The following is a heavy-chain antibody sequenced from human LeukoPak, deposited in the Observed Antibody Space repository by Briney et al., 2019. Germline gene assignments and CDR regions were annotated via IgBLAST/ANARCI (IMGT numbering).Heavy chain of an antibody. J-gene: IGHJ4*02. CDR1: GASISSGGYY. V-gene: IGHV4-31*03. Sequence: PSETLSLTCTVSGASISSGGYYWSWVRQHPGKGLEWIGYIYYSGSTSYYNPSLKSRVTISVDTSKNQFSLKLSSVTAADTAVYYCARGTTDGYSYGRFDYWGQGTLVTVSA. CDR3: ARGTTDGYSYGRFDY. D-gene: IGHD5-18*01. CDR2: IYYSGSTS.